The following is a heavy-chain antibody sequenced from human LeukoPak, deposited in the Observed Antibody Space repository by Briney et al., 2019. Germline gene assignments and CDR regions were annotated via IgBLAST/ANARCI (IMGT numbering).Heavy chain of an antibody. CDR3: ASWGDDAFDI. CDR1: GFTFSSYA. Sequence: GRSLRLSCAASGFTFSSYAMHWVRQAPGKGLEWVAVISYDGSDKYYADSVKGRFTISRDNSKNTLYLQMNSLRAEDTAVYYCASWGDDAFDIWGQGTMVTVSS. CDR2: ISYDGSDK. J-gene: IGHJ3*02. D-gene: IGHD3-16*01. V-gene: IGHV3-30*01.